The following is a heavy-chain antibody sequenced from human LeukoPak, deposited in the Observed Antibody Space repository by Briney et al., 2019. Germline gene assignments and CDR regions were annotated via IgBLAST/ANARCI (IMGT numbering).Heavy chain of an antibody. Sequence: GASVKVSCKASGYTFTSYGISWVRQAPGQGLEWMGWISAYNGNTNYAQELQGRVTMTTDTSTSTAYMELRSLRSDDTAVYYCARFSFYGSGSLSARNWFDPWGQGTLVTVSS. J-gene: IGHJ5*02. D-gene: IGHD3-10*01. CDR1: GYTFTSYG. CDR3: ARFSFYGSGSLSARNWFDP. V-gene: IGHV1-18*01. CDR2: ISAYNGNT.